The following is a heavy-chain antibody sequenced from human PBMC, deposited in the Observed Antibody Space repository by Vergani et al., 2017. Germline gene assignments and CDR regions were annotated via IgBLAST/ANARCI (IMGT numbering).Heavy chain of an antibody. CDR3: ARDFDSSGYNAFDI. V-gene: IGHV1-69*06. J-gene: IGHJ3*02. D-gene: IGHD3-22*01. CDR2: IIPMFGTA. CDR1: GGTFSSYG. Sequence: QVQLVQSGTEVKKPGSSVKVSCKASGGTFSSYGISWVRQAPGQGREWMGGIIPMFGTANYAQKFQGRVTITADKSTSTAYMELSSLRSEDTAVYYCARDFDSSGYNAFDIWGQGTMVTVSS.